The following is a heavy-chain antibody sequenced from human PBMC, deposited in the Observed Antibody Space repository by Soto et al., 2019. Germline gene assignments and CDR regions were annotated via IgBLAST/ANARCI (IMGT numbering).Heavy chain of an antibody. CDR2: ISPNNGHT. Sequence: ASVKVSCKASGYTFINYGISWVRQAPGQGLEWLGWISPNNGHTKYARKFQDRITMTTDTSTTTAYLELRSLRSDDTAVYFCARDQLHFLDYYFENWGQGALVTVSS. J-gene: IGHJ4*02. D-gene: IGHD3-3*01. V-gene: IGHV1-18*01. CDR1: GYTFINYG. CDR3: ARDQLHFLDYYFEN.